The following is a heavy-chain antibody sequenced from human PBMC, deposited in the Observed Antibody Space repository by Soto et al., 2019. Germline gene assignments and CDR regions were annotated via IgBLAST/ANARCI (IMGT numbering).Heavy chain of an antibody. CDR2: ISYDGSNK. V-gene: IGHV3-30-3*01. J-gene: IGHJ4*02. CDR3: AATYGDYVYFDY. CDR1: GFTFSSYA. Sequence: QVQLVESGGGVVQPGSSLRLSCAASGFTFSSYAMHWVRQAPGKGLEWVAVISYDGSNKYYADSVKGRFTISRDNSKNTLYLQMNSLRAEDTAVYYCAATYGDYVYFDYWGQGTLVTVSS. D-gene: IGHD4-17*01.